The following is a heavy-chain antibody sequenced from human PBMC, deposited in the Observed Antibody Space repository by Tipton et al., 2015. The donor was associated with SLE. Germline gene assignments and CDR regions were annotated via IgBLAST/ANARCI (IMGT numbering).Heavy chain of an antibody. CDR2: LYSGGSP. V-gene: IGHV4-59*07. CDR3: ARGGHYAWFGP. Sequence: TLSLTCNVSGGSISSDYWSWIRQPPGKGLEWIGDLYSGGSPNYNPSLKSRVTMSVDTSKNHFSLEVNSVTAADTAVYYCARGGHYAWFGPWGQGFLVTVSS. D-gene: IGHD3-3*01. J-gene: IGHJ5*02. CDR1: GGSISSDY.